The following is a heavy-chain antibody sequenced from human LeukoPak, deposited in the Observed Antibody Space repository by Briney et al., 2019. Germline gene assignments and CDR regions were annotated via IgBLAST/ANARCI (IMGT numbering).Heavy chain of an antibody. CDR3: ARSPNGGNSDY. D-gene: IGHD4-23*01. Sequence: SETLSLTCTVSGGSISSYYWSWIRQPPGKGLEWIGYIYYSGSTNYNPSLKSRVTMSVDTSKNQFSLKLSSVTAADTAVYYCARSPNGGNSDYWGQGTLVTVSS. CDR1: GGSISSYY. CDR2: IYYSGST. J-gene: IGHJ4*02. V-gene: IGHV4-59*08.